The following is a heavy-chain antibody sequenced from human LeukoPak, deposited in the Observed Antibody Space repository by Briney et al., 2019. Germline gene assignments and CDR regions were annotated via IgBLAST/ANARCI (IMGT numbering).Heavy chain of an antibody. CDR2: IYYSAYT. CDR3: ARHYYGSGRTGGMDV. J-gene: IGHJ6*02. D-gene: IGHD3-10*01. V-gene: IGHV4-39*01. Sequence: SETLSLTCTVSGGSISSSSYYWGWIRQPPGKGLEWIGSIYYSAYTYYTPSLKSRVTISVDTSKNQFSLRLSSVTAADTAVYYCARHYYGSGRTGGMDVWGQGTTVTVSS. CDR1: GGSISSSSYY.